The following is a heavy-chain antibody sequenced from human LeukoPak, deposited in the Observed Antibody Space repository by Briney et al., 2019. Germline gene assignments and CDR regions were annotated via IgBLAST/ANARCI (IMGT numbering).Heavy chain of an antibody. V-gene: IGHV3-30-3*01. CDR3: ARGDVWSGYYMYYFDY. CDR1: EFTFSNYA. CDR2: ISHDGNNK. J-gene: IGHJ4*02. Sequence: GGSLRLSCVASEFTFSNYAMHWVRQAPVKGLEWLAVISHDGNNKFYADSVKGRFTISRDNSKNMLYLQMNSLRDEDTAVYYCARGDVWSGYYMYYFDYWGQGTLVTVSS. D-gene: IGHD3-3*01.